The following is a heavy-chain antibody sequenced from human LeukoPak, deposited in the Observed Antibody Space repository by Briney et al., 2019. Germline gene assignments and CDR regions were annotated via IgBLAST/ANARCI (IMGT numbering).Heavy chain of an antibody. CDR1: GFTFSSYA. Sequence: GGSLRLSCAASGFTFSSYAISWVRQAPGKGLEWVSAISGSGGSTYYADSVKGRFTISRDNSKNTRYLQMNSLRAEDTAVYYCAKDPIRYSSGGYPPSHYFDYWGQGTLVTVSS. D-gene: IGHD6-19*01. CDR3: AKDPIRYSSGGYPPSHYFDY. V-gene: IGHV3-23*01. J-gene: IGHJ4*02. CDR2: ISGSGGST.